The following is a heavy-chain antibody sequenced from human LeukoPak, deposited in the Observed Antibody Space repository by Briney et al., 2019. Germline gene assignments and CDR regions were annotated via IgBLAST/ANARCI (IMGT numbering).Heavy chain of an antibody. J-gene: IGHJ4*02. D-gene: IGHD6-19*01. V-gene: IGHV3-30-3*01. CDR2: ISYDGSNK. CDR3: ARPVAGLDY. CDR1: GFTFSSYA. Sequence: GGSLRLSCAASGFTFSSYAMHWVRQAPGKGLEWVAVISYDGSNKYYADSVKGRFTISRDNSKNTLYLQMNSLRAEDTAVYYCARPVAGLDYWGQGTLVTVSS.